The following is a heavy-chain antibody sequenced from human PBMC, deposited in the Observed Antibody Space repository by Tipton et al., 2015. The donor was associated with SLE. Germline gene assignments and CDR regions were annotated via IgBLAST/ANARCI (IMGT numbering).Heavy chain of an antibody. J-gene: IGHJ6*02. CDR2: INHSGST. Sequence: LRLSCTASGFNFSSYSMNWIRQAPGKGLEWIGEINHSGSTNYNPSLKSRVTISVDKSKNQFSLRLTSVTAADTAVYYCARKESYYYYGLDVWGQGTTVTVSS. CDR3: ARKESYYYYGLDV. V-gene: IGHV4-34*01. CDR1: GFNFSSYS.